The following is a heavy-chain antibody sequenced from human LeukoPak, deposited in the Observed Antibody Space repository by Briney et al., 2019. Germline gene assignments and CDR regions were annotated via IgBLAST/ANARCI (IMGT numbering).Heavy chain of an antibody. Sequence: VTPSETLSLTCTVSGGSISSYYWSWIRQPAGRGLEWIGRIYNSEITNYNPSLRSRVTMSLDTSKNRFSLRLSSVTAADTAVYYCARALVNYYDVLTGYYKHPIDAFDLSGQGTLVTVSS. J-gene: IGHJ3*01. CDR3: ARALVNYYDVLTGYYKHPIDAFDL. CDR2: IYNSEIT. V-gene: IGHV4-4*07. CDR1: GGSISSYY. D-gene: IGHD3-9*01.